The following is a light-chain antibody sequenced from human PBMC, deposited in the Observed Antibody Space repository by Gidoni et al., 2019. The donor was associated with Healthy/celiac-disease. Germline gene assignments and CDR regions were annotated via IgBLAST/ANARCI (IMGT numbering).Light chain of an antibody. CDR3: QQYGSSPWT. V-gene: IGKV3-20*01. CDR2: GAS. Sequence: PGERATLSCRASQTVSSSFLAWYQQKPGQAPRLLIYGASIRATGIPDRFSGSGSGTDFTLTISRLEPEDFAVFYCQQYGSSPWTFXQXTKVEIK. CDR1: QTVSSSF. J-gene: IGKJ1*01.